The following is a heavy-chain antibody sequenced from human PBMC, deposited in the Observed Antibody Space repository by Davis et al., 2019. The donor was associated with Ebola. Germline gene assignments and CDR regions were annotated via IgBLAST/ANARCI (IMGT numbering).Heavy chain of an antibody. V-gene: IGHV3-23*01. Sequence: GKSLKISCAASGFTFSSYAMSWVRQAPGKGLEWVSSISGSASSTSYADSVKGRFTISRDNSKNTLYLQMNSLRAEDTAVYYCAKPARGGWGQGTLVTVSS. J-gene: IGHJ4*02. CDR3: AKPARGG. CDR1: GFTFSSYA. CDR2: ISGSASST. D-gene: IGHD3-10*01.